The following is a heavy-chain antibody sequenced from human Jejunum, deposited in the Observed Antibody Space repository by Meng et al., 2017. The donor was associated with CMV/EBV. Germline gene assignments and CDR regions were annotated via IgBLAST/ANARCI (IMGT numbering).Heavy chain of an antibody. CDR1: CGSITHYY. J-gene: IGHJ6*02. Sequence: SCGSITHYYWTWVRRPPGKGLEWIAYTYPGGTPIYHPSLKSRVSISVDTSNNQFSLRLNSLTAADTAVYYCARTPNDRGRYGTDVWGHGTTVTVSS. CDR2: TYPGGTP. V-gene: IGHV4-59*12. D-gene: IGHD3-22*01. CDR3: ARTPNDRGRYGTDV.